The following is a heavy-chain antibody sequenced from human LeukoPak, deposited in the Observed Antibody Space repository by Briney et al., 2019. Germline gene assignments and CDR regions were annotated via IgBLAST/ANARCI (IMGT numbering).Heavy chain of an antibody. CDR3: AKGAAAHYYYYMDV. D-gene: IGHD2-15*01. J-gene: IGHJ6*03. CDR1: GFTFSIYA. Sequence: GGSLRLSCAASGFTFSIYAMNWVRQAPGKGLEWVSAISGSGGSTYYADSVKGRFTISRDNAKNSLYLQMNSPRAEDMALYYCAKGAAAHYYYYMDVWGKGTTVTVSS. CDR2: ISGSGGST. V-gene: IGHV3-23*01.